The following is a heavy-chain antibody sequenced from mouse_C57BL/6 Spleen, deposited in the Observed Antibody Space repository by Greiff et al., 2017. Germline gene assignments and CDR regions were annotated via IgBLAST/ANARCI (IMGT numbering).Heavy chain of an antibody. V-gene: IGHV1-9*01. J-gene: IGHJ3*01. D-gene: IGHD2-2*01. CDR3: ARRLRLAWLAY. CDR1: GYTFTGYW. CDR2: ILPGSGST. Sequence: VQLQQSGAELMKPGASVKLSCKATGYTFTGYWIEWVKQRPGHGLEWIGEILPGSGSTHYNEKFKGKATFTADTSSNAAYMQLSSLTTEDSAIYYCARRLRLAWLAYWGQGTLVTVSA.